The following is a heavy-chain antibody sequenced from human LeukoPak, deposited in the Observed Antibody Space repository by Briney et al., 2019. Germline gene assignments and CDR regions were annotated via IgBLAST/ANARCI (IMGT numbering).Heavy chain of an antibody. D-gene: IGHD3-22*01. CDR2: ITSSGAYI. CDR3: AREPVVLITTDAFDI. J-gene: IGHJ3*02. V-gene: IGHV3-21*01. Sequence: GGSLRLSCAASGFTFNYYNMNWVRQAPGKALEWVSSITSSGAYIFYADSVRGRFTISRDNAKDSLYLQMNSLRAEDTAVYYCAREPVVLITTDAFDIWGQGTMVTVSS. CDR1: GFTFNYYN.